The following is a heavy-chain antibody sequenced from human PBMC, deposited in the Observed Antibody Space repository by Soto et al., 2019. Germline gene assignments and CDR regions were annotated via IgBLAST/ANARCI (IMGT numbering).Heavy chain of an antibody. CDR2: ISAAGDP. Sequence: EVQLVESGGGLVQPGGSLRLSCEASGFTFRNYDMHWVRQGTGKGLEWVSGISAAGDPDYADSVEGRFTISRENAQNPFFLQMNSLRVCDTAVYYCARTDREFYGLDVWGQGTTVIVSS. CDR3: ARTDREFYGLDV. V-gene: IGHV3-13*05. J-gene: IGHJ6*02. CDR1: GFTFRNYD.